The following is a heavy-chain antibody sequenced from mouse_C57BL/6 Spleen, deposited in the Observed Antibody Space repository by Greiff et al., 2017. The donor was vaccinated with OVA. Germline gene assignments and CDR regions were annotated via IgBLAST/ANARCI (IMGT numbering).Heavy chain of an antibody. J-gene: IGHJ2*01. CDR3: ARAYYGNYFYYFDY. CDR1: GYSFTGYY. Sequence: EVQLQQSGPELVKPGASVKISCKASGYSFTGYYMNWVKQSPEKSLEWIGEINPSTGGTTYNQKFKAKATLTVDKSSSTAYMQLKSLTSEDSAVYYCARAYYGNYFYYFDYWGQGTTLTVSS. D-gene: IGHD2-10*01. CDR2: INPSTGGT. V-gene: IGHV1-42*01.